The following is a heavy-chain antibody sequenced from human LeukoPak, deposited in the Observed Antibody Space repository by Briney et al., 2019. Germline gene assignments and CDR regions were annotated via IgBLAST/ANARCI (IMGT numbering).Heavy chain of an antibody. Sequence: PGGSLRLSCAASGFTFSSYSMNWVRQAPGKGLEWVAVIWNDGSYKYYVDSVKGRFTISRDNSENTLYLQMNSLRAEDTAVYYCTKPTRGSGGSFLIDFWGQGTLVTVSS. V-gene: IGHV3-33*06. CDR1: GFTFSSYS. D-gene: IGHD2-15*01. J-gene: IGHJ4*02. CDR3: TKPTRGSGGSFLIDF. CDR2: IWNDGSYK.